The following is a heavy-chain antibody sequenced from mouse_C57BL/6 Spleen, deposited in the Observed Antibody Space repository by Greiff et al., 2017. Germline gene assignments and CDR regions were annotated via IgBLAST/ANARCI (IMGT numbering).Heavy chain of an antibody. D-gene: IGHD5-5*01. V-gene: IGHV3-6*01. CDR3: ARDYPFDY. Sequence: VQLQQSGPGLVKPSQSLSLTCSVTGYSITSGYYWNWIRQFPGNKLEWMGYISYDGSNNYNPSLKNRISITRDTSKNQFFLKLNSVTTEDTATYNCARDYPFDYWGQGTTLTVSS. CDR2: ISYDGSN. J-gene: IGHJ2*01. CDR1: GYSITSGYY.